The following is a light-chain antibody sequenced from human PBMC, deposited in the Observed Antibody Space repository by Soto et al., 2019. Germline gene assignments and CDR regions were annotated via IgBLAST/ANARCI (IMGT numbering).Light chain of an antibody. CDR1: QSVSIN. CDR3: QQYNNWPQT. V-gene: IGKV3-15*01. Sequence: EIVMTQSPATLSVSPGERATLSCRASQSVSINLAWYQQKPGQAPRLLIYGASPRATGIPARFSGSGSGTEFTLTISSLQSEDFAVYYCQQYNNWPQTFGQGTKVEIK. J-gene: IGKJ1*01. CDR2: GAS.